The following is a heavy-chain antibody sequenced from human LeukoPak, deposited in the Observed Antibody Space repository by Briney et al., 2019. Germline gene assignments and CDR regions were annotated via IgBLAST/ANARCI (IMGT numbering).Heavy chain of an antibody. Sequence: SETLSLTCTVSGGSISSSSYYWGWIRQPPGKGLEWIGIIYYSGITYYSASLKSRVTISVDTSKKQVSLKLSSVTATDTAVYYCARLLYFDWPPYFDYWGQGSLVTVSS. CDR1: GGSISSSSYY. V-gene: IGHV4-39*01. D-gene: IGHD3-9*01. CDR2: IYYSGIT. CDR3: ARLLYFDWPPYFDY. J-gene: IGHJ4*02.